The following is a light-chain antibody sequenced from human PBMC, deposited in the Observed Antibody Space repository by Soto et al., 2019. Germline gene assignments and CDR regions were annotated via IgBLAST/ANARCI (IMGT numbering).Light chain of an antibody. CDR2: AAS. CDR1: QSISSY. V-gene: IGKV1-39*01. J-gene: IGKJ1*01. Sequence: DIQMTQSPSSLSASVGDRVTITCRASQSISSYLNWYQQKPGKAPKLLIYAASSLQSGVPSRFSGSGSGTDFTLTISSLQPEDFATYYWQQSYSTSWTFDQGTKVEIK. CDR3: QQSYSTSWT.